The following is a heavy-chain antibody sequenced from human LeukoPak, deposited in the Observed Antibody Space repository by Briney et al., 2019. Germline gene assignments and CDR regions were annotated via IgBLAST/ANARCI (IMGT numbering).Heavy chain of an antibody. CDR1: GYTFTGYY. CDR3: ASYCSGGSCYSAHMDV. J-gene: IGHJ6*03. CDR2: INPNSGGT. D-gene: IGHD2-15*01. V-gene: IGHV1-2*06. Sequence: ASVKVSCKASGYTFTGYYMHWVRQDPGQGLEWMGRINPNSGGTNYAQKFQGRVTMTRDTSISTAYIELSRLRSDDTAVYYCASYCSGGSCYSAHMDVWGKGTTVTVSS.